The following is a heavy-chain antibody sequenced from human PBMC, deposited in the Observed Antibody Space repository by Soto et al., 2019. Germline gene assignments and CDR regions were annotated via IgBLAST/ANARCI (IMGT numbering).Heavy chain of an antibody. CDR2: ISAYNGNT. V-gene: IGHV1-18*01. CDR1: GYTFTSYG. Sequence: ASVKVSCKASGYTFTSYGISWVRQAPGQGLEWMGWISAYNGNTNYARKIQGRVTMTTDTSTSTAYMELRSLRSDDTAVYYCARDHSTMIVVVITGYWGQGALVTVSS. CDR3: ARDHSTMIVVVITGY. J-gene: IGHJ4*02. D-gene: IGHD3-22*01.